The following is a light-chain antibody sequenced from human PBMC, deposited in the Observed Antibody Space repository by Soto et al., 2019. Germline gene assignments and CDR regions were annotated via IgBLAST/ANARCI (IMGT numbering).Light chain of an antibody. CDR1: QSISNW. CDR3: QQYDSFPYT. CDR2: RAS. V-gene: IGKV1-5*03. J-gene: IGKJ2*01. Sequence: DIQMTQSPSTLSASVGDRVTITCRASQSISNWLAWYQQKPRRAPKLLIYRASDLESGVPSRFSGSGSGTEFTLTISRLQPADFATYYCQQYDSFPYTFGQGSKVDIK.